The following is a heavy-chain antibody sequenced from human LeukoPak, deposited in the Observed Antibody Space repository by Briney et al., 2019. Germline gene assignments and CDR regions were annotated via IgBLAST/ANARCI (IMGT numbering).Heavy chain of an antibody. Sequence: SETLSLTCTVSGGSISSGSYYWSWIRQPAGKGLEWIGRIYTSGGTNYNPSLKSRVTISVDTSKNQFSLKLSSVTAADTAVYYCATGVSSSSTYGYFDYWGQGTLVTVSS. D-gene: IGHD6-6*01. CDR3: ATGVSSSSTYGYFDY. J-gene: IGHJ4*02. CDR2: IYTSGGT. CDR1: GGSISSGSYY. V-gene: IGHV4-61*02.